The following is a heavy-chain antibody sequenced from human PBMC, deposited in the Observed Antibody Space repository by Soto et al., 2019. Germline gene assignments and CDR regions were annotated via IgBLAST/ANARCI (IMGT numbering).Heavy chain of an antibody. CDR3: ARVGPYYYDSSGPFDP. CDR1: GYTFTGYY. V-gene: IGHV1-2*02. CDR2: INPNSGGT. D-gene: IGHD3-22*01. J-gene: IGHJ5*02. Sequence: ASVKVSCKASGYTFTGYYIHWVREAPEQGLEWMGWINPNSGGTNYAQKFQGRVTMTRDTSISTAYMELSRLRSDDTAVYYCARVGPYYYDSSGPFDPWGQGTLVTVSS.